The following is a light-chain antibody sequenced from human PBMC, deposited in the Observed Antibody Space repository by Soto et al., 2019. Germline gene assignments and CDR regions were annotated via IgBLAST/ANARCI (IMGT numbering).Light chain of an antibody. V-gene: IGKV3-11*01. CDR2: DAS. CDR1: QSVTNS. J-gene: IGKJ4*01. Sequence: EIVLTQSPATLSLSPGERATLSCRASQSVTNSLAWYQQKPGQAPRLLVYDASNRATGIPTRFSGSGSGTDFTLTISNLEPEDFAVYYCQQHISWPLTFGGGTRWIS. CDR3: QQHISWPLT.